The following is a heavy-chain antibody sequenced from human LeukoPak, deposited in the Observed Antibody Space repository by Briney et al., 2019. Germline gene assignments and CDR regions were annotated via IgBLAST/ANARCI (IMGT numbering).Heavy chain of an antibody. CDR3: AKDIVVLVAAKSSAFDI. CDR1: GFTLDDNA. Sequence: GGCLRLSCAASGFTLDDNAMHWVRQAPGKGLEWGSLLSGDGGSTYYADSVKGRFTISRDNSKNSLYLQMNSLRTEHTALYYCAKDIVVLVAAKSSAFDIWGQGTMVTVSS. V-gene: IGHV3-43*02. J-gene: IGHJ3*02. CDR2: LSGDGGST. D-gene: IGHD2-15*01.